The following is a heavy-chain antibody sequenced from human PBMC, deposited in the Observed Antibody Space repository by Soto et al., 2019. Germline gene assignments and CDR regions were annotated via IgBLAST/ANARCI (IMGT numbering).Heavy chain of an antibody. Sequence: QVQLVQSGAEVKKPGSSVKVSCKASGGTFSSYTISWVRQAPGQGLEWMGRIIPILGIANYAQKFQGRVTITADKSTSTAYMELSSLRSEDTAVYYCARAGVSDDSSGYRWFDTWGQGTLVTVSS. CDR2: IIPILGIA. CDR1: GGTFSSYT. V-gene: IGHV1-69*02. J-gene: IGHJ5*02. CDR3: ARAGVSDDSSGYRWFDT. D-gene: IGHD3-22*01.